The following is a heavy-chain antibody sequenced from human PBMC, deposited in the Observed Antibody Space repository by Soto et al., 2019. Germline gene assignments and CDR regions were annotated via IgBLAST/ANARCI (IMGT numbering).Heavy chain of an antibody. V-gene: IGHV3-23*01. Sequence: GGSLILSCAASGFTFSSYAMSWVRQAPGKGLEWVSAISGSGGSTYYADSVKGRFTISRDNSKNTLYLQMNSLRAEDTAVYYCAKIPTTVTTYNYYYYGMDVWGQGTTVTVSS. J-gene: IGHJ6*02. CDR2: ISGSGGST. D-gene: IGHD4-17*01. CDR1: GFTFSSYA. CDR3: AKIPTTVTTYNYYYYGMDV.